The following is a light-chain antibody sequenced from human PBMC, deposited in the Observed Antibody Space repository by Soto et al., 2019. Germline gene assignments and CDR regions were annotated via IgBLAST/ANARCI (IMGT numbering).Light chain of an antibody. J-gene: IGKJ4*01. CDR3: QKCKVAPFT. CDR1: QGISSY. Sequence: AIRMTQSPSSLSASTGDRVTITCRASQGISSYLAWYQQKPGKAPKLLIYAASTLQSGVPSRFSGSGSGTDFTLTISCLQPEDVATYYCQKCKVAPFTFGGGTKVDIK. CDR2: AAS. V-gene: IGKV1-8*01.